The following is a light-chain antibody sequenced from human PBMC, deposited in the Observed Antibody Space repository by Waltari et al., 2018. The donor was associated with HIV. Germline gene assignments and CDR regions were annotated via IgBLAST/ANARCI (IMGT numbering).Light chain of an antibody. CDR2: STY. CDR3: ALYMTGAKWV. J-gene: IGLJ3*02. CDR1: SDSVSINYY. V-gene: IGLV8-61*01. Sequence: QTVVTQEPSFSVSPGGTVTLTCALNSDSVSINYYPGWFQQTPGQAPRTLISSTYSRSSGVPVRFSGSFLGNNAALTITGAQADDDSVYFCALYMTGAKWVFGGGTKLTVL.